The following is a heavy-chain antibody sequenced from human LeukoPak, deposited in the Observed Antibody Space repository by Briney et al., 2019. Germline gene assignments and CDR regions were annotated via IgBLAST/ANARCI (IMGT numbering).Heavy chain of an antibody. V-gene: IGHV4-34*01. J-gene: IGHJ3*02. D-gene: IGHD1-26*01. CDR3: ARVRYYGDAFDI. Sequence: PSETLSLTCAVYGGSFSGYYWSWIRQPPGKGLEWIGEINHSGSTNYNPSLKSRVTISVDTSENQFSLKLSSVTAADTAVYYCARVRYYGDAFDIWGQGTMVTVSS. CDR1: GGSFSGYY. CDR2: INHSGST.